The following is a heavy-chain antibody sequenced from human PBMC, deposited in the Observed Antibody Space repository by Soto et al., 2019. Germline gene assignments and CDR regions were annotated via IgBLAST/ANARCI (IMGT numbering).Heavy chain of an antibody. V-gene: IGHV6-1*01. J-gene: IGHJ4*02. CDR2: TYYRSRWYN. D-gene: IGHD3-22*01. CDR1: GDSVSGNSAA. CDR3: ARRGPSGYIEY. Sequence: SQTLSLTCAISGDSVSGNSAACNWIRQSPSRGLEWLGRTYYRSRWYNDYAVSVKSRITVNPDTSKNQFSLQLNSVTPEDTAVYYCARRGPSGYIEYWGQGTLLTLSS.